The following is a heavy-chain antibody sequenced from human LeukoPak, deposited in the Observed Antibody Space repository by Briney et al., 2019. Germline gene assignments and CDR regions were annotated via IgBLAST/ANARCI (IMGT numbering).Heavy chain of an antibody. J-gene: IGHJ1*01. CDR2: IYYSGST. V-gene: IGHV4-59*12. Sequence: SETLSLTCTVSGGSINTYYWSWIRQPPGKGLEWIGYIYYSGSTNYNPSLKSRVTISVDTSKNQFSLKLSSVTAADTAVYYCARGQNYYDSSGYLQHWGQGILVTVSS. D-gene: IGHD3-22*01. CDR1: GGSINTYY. CDR3: ARGQNYYDSSGYLQH.